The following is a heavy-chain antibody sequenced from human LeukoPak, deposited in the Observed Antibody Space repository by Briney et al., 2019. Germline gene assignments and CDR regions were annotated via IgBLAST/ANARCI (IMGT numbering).Heavy chain of an antibody. Sequence: PGGSLRLSCAASGFTFSTYSMNWVRQAPGKGLEWVSYISSSSSTIYYADSVKGRFTISRDNAKNSLYLQMNSLRAEDTAVYYCARVEMATIAYYYYYMDVWGKGTTVTVSS. D-gene: IGHD5-24*01. CDR3: ARVEMATIAYYYYYMDV. V-gene: IGHV3-48*01. CDR1: GFTFSTYS. CDR2: ISSSSSTI. J-gene: IGHJ6*03.